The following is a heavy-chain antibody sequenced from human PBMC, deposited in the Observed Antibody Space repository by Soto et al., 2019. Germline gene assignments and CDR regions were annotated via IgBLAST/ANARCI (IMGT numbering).Heavy chain of an antibody. CDR3: ARVRNPSIFSYYYDSSGYDLYYFDY. D-gene: IGHD3-22*01. CDR1: VGSISSYY. CDR2: IYYSGST. V-gene: IGHV4-59*01. Sequence: NPSETLSLTCTVSVGSISSYYWSWVRQPPGKGLEWIGYIYYSGSTNYNPSLKSRVTISVDTSKNQFSLKLSSVTAADTAVYYCARVRNPSIFSYYYDSSGYDLYYFDYWGQGTLVTVSS. J-gene: IGHJ4*02.